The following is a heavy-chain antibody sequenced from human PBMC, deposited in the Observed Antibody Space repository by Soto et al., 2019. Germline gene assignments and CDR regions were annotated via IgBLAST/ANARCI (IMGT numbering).Heavy chain of an antibody. Sequence: GGSLILSCASSGFTFSSYSMSWVRQAPGKGLEWVSAISGGGGSTYYADSVKGRFTISRDNSKNTLYLQMNSLRAEDTAVYYCAKDQGVGATPPFDPWGQGTLVNVSS. D-gene: IGHD1-26*01. J-gene: IGHJ5*02. CDR2: ISGGGGST. CDR1: GFTFSSYS. CDR3: AKDQGVGATPPFDP. V-gene: IGHV3-23*01.